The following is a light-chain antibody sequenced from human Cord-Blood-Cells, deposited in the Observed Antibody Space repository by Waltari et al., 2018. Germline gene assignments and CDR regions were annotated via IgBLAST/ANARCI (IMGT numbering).Light chain of an antibody. V-gene: IGKV1-33*01. J-gene: IGKJ2*01. CDR1: QDIINY. CDR2: DAS. CDR3: QQYDNLLMYT. Sequence: DIQMTQSPSSLSASVGDRVTITCQASQDIINYLNWYQQKPGKAHKLLIYDASNLETGVPSRFSGSGSGTDFTFTISSLQPEDIATYYCQQYDNLLMYTFGQGTKLEIK.